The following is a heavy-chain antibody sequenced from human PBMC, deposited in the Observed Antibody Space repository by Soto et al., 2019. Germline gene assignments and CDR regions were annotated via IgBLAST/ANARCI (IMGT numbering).Heavy chain of an antibody. CDR1: GYSFTSYW. Sequence: PGESLKISCKGSGYSFTSYWIGWVRQMPGKGLEWMGIIYPGDSDTRYSPSFQGQVTISADKSISTAYLQWSSLKASDTAMYYCARPRGGYCSGGSCYRPESYMDVWGKGTTVTVSS. CDR2: IYPGDSDT. D-gene: IGHD2-15*01. J-gene: IGHJ6*03. CDR3: ARPRGGYCSGGSCYRPESYMDV. V-gene: IGHV5-51*01.